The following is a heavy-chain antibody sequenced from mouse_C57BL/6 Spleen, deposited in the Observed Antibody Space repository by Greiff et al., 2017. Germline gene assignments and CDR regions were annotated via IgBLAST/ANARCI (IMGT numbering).Heavy chain of an antibody. V-gene: IGHV6-6*01. CDR3: TRFYDYDHAMDY. D-gene: IGHD2-4*01. CDR2: IRNKANNHAT. CDR1: GFTFSDAW. J-gene: IGHJ4*01. Sequence: EVKLMESGGGLVQPGGSMKLSCAASGFTFSDAWMDWVRQSPEKGLEWVAEIRNKANNHATYYAESVKGRFTISRDDSKSSVYLQMNSLRAEDTGIYYCTRFYDYDHAMDYWGQGTSVTVSS.